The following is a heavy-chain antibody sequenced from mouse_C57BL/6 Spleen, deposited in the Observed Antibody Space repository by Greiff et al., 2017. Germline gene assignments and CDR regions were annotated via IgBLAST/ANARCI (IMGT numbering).Heavy chain of an antibody. CDR1: GYTFTSYW. CDR2: IHPNSGST. V-gene: IGHV1-64*01. Sequence: QVQLQQPGAELVKPGASVKLSCKASGYTFTSYWMHWVKQRPGQGLEWIGMIHPNSGSTNYNEKFKSKATLTVDKSSSTAYMQLSSLTSEDSAVXYCARGGYDYEGYFDYWGQGTTLTVSS. D-gene: IGHD2-4*01. J-gene: IGHJ2*01. CDR3: ARGGYDYEGYFDY.